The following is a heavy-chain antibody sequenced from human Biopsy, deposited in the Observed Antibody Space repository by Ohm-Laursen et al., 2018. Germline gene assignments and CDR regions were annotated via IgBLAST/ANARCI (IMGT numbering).Heavy chain of an antibody. J-gene: IGHJ4*02. Sequence: GTVKISCKASGYTFTSYYLHWVRQAPGQGLEWMGRINPNNDNTAYAQKFQGRITMTKDTSTSTVYMDLSSLTFDDSAVYYCARGPRGLVVITTTALYFDYWGQGNLVTVSS. CDR1: GYTFTSYY. V-gene: IGHV1-46*01. CDR3: ARGPRGLVVITTTALYFDY. CDR2: INPNNDNT. D-gene: IGHD3-22*01.